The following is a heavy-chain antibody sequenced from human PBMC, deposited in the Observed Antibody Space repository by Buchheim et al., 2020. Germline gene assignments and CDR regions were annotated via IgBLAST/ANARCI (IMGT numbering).Heavy chain of an antibody. Sequence: QVHLQESGPGLVKPSETLSLTCTVSGGSMSGYYLTWLRQLPGRGLEWIGYIHSTGSTHYSPSLRRRSTISLDTSKNQFSLTLTSMTPADTAVYYCSRGAAARPGYWGQG. J-gene: IGHJ4*02. CDR1: GGSMSGYY. V-gene: IGHV4-59*01. CDR2: IHSTGST. D-gene: IGHD6-6*01. CDR3: SRGAAARPGY.